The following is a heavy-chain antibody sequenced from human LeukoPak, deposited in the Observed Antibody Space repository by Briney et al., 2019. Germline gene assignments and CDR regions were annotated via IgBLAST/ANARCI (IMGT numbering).Heavy chain of an antibody. J-gene: IGHJ4*02. CDR1: GFMFSSYW. D-gene: IGHD6-19*01. V-gene: IGHV3-7*03. CDR3: AKGSSAWNEVFHFDY. Sequence: GGSLRLSCAASGFMFSSYWMSWVRQAPGKGLEWVANIKRDGSEKYYVDSVNGRFTISRDNAKNSLYLQMNSLRAEDMALYYCAKGSSAWNEVFHFDYWGQGTLVTVSS. CDR2: IKRDGSEK.